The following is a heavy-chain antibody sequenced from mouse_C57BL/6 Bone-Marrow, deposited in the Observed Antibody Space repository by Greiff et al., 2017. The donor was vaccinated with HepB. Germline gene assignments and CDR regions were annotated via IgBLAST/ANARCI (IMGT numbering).Heavy chain of an antibody. Sequence: QVQLQQSGAELARPGASVKLSCTASGYTFTSYGISWVKQSTGQGLEWIGEIYPRSGNTYYTEKFKGKATLTADKSSSTAYMELRSLTSEDSAVYFCAKNYVGWFAYWGQGTLVTVSA. V-gene: IGHV1-81*01. CDR2: IYPRSGNT. CDR3: AKNYVGWFAY. J-gene: IGHJ3*01. CDR1: GYTFTSYG. D-gene: IGHD1-1*01.